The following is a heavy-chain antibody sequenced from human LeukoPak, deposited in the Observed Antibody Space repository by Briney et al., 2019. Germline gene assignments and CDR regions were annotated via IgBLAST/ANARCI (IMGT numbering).Heavy chain of an antibody. Sequence: SVKVSCKASGGTFSSYAISWVRQAPGQGLEWMGGIIPIFGTANYAQKFQGRVTITADESTSTAYMELSNLRSEDTAVYYCARTIAVAGTGEVYYYYGMDVWGQGTTVTVSS. J-gene: IGHJ6*02. CDR3: ARTIAVAGTGEVYYYYGMDV. CDR2: IIPIFGTA. V-gene: IGHV1-69*13. D-gene: IGHD6-19*01. CDR1: GGTFSSYA.